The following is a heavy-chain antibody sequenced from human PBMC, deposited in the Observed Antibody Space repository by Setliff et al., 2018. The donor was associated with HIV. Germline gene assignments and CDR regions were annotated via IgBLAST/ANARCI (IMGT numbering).Heavy chain of an antibody. V-gene: IGHV4-4*07. J-gene: IGHJ1*01. CDR1: NVSIESYY. D-gene: IGHD2-15*01. CDR3: ARDPYCSGDGCFRYYQH. Sequence: PSETLSLTCTVSNVSIESYYWSWIRQPAGRALEWIGRIYSSGRTNYNPSLKSRIKMSIDTPKNQFSLKLSSVTAADTAVYFCARDPYCSGDGCFRYYQHWGRGTQVTVSS. CDR2: IYSSGRT.